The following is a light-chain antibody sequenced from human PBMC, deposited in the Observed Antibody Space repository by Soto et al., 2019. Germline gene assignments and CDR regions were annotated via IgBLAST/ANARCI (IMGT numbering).Light chain of an antibody. CDR2: AAS. CDR3: QQGNCYPTT. Sequence: DIQLTQSPSFLSASVGDRVTITCRASQDISSHSAWYQQKPGKAPKLLVYAASTFQIGVPPRFNRSGSGKEFTLTISSVQPEYFAIYYYQQGNCYPTTCGQGTRL. V-gene: IGKV1-9*01. CDR1: QDISSH. J-gene: IGKJ5*01.